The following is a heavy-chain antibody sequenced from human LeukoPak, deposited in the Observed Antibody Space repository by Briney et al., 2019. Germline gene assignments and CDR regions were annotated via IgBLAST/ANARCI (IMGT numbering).Heavy chain of an antibody. CDR3: ARDIVNGDYVSAY. Sequence: GGSLRLSCAASGFTFDDYGMSWVRQAPGKGLEWVSGINWNGNTNYADSVKGRFTISRDNAKNSLYLQMNSLRADDTGVYYCARDIVNGDYVSAYWGQGTLVTVSS. D-gene: IGHD4-17*01. J-gene: IGHJ4*02. CDR1: GFTFDDYG. V-gene: IGHV3-20*04. CDR2: INWNGNT.